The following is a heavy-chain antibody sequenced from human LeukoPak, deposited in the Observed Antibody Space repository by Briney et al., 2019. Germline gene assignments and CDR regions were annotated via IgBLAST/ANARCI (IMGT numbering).Heavy chain of an antibody. D-gene: IGHD3-10*01. CDR2: FDPEDGET. CDR1: GYTLTELS. J-gene: IGHJ2*01. V-gene: IGHV1-24*01. Sequence: ASVKVSCKVSGYTLTELSMHWVRQAPGKGLEWMGGFDPEDGETIYAQKFQGRVTMTEDTSTDTAYMELSSLRSEDTAVYYCARVYGSGSYSHYWYFDLWGRGTLVTVSS. CDR3: ARVYGSGSYSHYWYFDL.